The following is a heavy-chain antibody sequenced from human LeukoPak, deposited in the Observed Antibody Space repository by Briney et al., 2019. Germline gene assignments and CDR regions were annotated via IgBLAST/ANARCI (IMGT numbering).Heavy chain of an antibody. CDR2: INHSGST. V-gene: IGHV4-34*01. Sequence: SETLSLTCAVYGGSFSGYYWSWIRQPPGKGLEWIGEINHSGSTNYNPSLKSRVTISVDTSKNQFSLKLSSVTAADTAVYYCARRRGSGSTSFDYWGQGTLVTVSS. CDR1: GGSFSGYY. CDR3: ARRRGSGSTSFDY. J-gene: IGHJ4*02. D-gene: IGHD3-10*01.